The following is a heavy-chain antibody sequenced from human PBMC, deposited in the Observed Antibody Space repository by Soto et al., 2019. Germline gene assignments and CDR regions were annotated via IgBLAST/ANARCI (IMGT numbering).Heavy chain of an antibody. D-gene: IGHD4-17*01. V-gene: IGHV4-30-4*01. CDR3: ATMGTPVTGLYYFDS. CDR1: GGSISSGNYY. Sequence: QVQLQESGPGLVKPSQTLSLTCTVSGGSISSGNYYWSWIRQPPGKGLEWIGFISYSGTTHYSASLRSRVSXSXAXSXXQFSLDLSSVTAADTAVYYCATMGTPVTGLYYFDSWGQGTLVTVSS. CDR2: ISYSGTT. J-gene: IGHJ4*02.